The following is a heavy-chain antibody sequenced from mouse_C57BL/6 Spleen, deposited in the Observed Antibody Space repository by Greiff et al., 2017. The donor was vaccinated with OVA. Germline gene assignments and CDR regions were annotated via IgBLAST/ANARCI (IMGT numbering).Heavy chain of an antibody. V-gene: IGHV1-55*01. CDR3: ARERDYSYYFDY. J-gene: IGHJ2*01. Sequence: QVQLQQPGAELVKPGASVKMSCKASGYTFTSYWITWVKQRPGQGLEWIGDIYPGSGSTNYNEKFKSKATLTVDTSSSTAYMQLSSLTSEDSAVYYCARERDYSYYFDYWGKGTTLTVAS. D-gene: IGHD2-13*01. CDR1: GYTFTSYW. CDR2: IYPGSGST.